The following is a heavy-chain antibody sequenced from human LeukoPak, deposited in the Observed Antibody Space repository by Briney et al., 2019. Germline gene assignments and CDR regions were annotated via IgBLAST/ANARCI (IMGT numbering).Heavy chain of an antibody. CDR2: FDPEDGET. CDR3: ATGGYGSGSLDY. D-gene: IGHD3-10*01. J-gene: IGHJ4*02. Sequence: GASVKVSCKVSGYTLTELSMHWVRQAPGKGLEWMGGFDPEDGETIYAQKFQGRVTMTEDTSTDTAYMELSSLRSEATAVYYCATGGYGSGSLDYWGKGTLVTV. CDR1: GYTLTELS. V-gene: IGHV1-24*01.